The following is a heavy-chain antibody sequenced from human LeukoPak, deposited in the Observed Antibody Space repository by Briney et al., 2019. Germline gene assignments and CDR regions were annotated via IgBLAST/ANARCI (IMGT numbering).Heavy chain of an antibody. CDR2: ISSSSSYI. V-gene: IGHV3-21*01. Sequence: PGGSLRLSCAASGFTFSSYSMNCVRQAPGKGLEWVSSISSSSSYIYYADSVKGRFTISRDNAKNSLYLQMNSLRAEDTAVYYCARALASIAARREGDYYYYMDVWGKGTTVTVSS. J-gene: IGHJ6*03. CDR3: ARALASIAARREGDYYYYMDV. CDR1: GFTFSSYS. D-gene: IGHD6-6*01.